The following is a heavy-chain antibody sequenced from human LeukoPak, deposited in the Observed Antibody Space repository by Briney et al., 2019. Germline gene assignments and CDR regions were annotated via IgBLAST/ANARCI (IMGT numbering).Heavy chain of an antibody. D-gene: IGHD3-22*01. Sequence: PSETLSLTCAVSGGSISSGDYSWSWIRQPPGEGLEWTGYIYNSGNTYYNPSLKSRVTLSVDTSKNQFSLNLSSVTAADTAVYYCARTAYDSSDFYRFDYWGQGTLVTVSS. CDR1: GGSISSGDYS. CDR3: ARTAYDSSDFYRFDY. V-gene: IGHV4-30-4*07. CDR2: IYNSGNT. J-gene: IGHJ4*02.